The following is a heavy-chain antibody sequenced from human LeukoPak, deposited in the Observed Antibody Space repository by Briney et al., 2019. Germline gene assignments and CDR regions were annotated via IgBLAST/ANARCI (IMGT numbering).Heavy chain of an antibody. J-gene: IGHJ6*03. CDR2: IYTSGST. CDR3: ARAGDIVVVPAFGNYYMDI. CDR1: GGSISSYY. D-gene: IGHD2-2*01. Sequence: PSETLSLTCTVSGGSISSYYWSWIRQPAGKGLEWIGRIYTSGSTNYNPSLKSRVTMSVDTSKNQFSLKLSSVTAADTAVYYCARAGDIVVVPAFGNYYMDIWGKGTTVTVSS. V-gene: IGHV4-4*07.